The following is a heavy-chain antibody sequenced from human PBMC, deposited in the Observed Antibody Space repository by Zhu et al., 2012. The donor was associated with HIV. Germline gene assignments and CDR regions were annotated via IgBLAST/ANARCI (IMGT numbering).Heavy chain of an antibody. V-gene: IGHV4-4*09. Sequence: QVQLQESGPGLVKPSETLSLTCTVSGGSINNYYWSWIRQPPGKGLEWIGYIYTSGSINYNPSLKSRVTISVDTSKNHFSLKLSSVTAADTAVYYCARGGGLPYNYGSGGFDYWGQGTLVTVSS. CDR1: GGSINNYY. CDR3: ARGGGLPYNYGSGGFDY. D-gene: IGHD3-10*01. J-gene: IGHJ4*02. CDR2: IYTSGSI.